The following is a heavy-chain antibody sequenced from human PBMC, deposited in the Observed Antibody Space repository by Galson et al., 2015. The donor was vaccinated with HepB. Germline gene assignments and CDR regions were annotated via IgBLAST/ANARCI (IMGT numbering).Heavy chain of an antibody. V-gene: IGHV3-33*01. CDR2: IWYDGIKK. CDR3: ARSMQVVAAADH. Sequence: SLILAGAAAGFTFSGYDIHWVRQAPGKGLEWVALIWYDGIKKNYADSVKGRFTISRDNSKNTVYLQMNSLRAEDTAVYYCARSMQVVAAADHWGQGTLVTVSS. CDR1: GFTFSGYD. J-gene: IGHJ4*02. D-gene: IGHD6-13*01.